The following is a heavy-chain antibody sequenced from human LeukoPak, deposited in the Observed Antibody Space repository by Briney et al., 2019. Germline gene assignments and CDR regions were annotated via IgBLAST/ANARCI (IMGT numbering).Heavy chain of an antibody. CDR3: ARGYYDFWTRYNWFDP. CDR2: INPNSGGT. V-gene: IGHV1-2*02. Sequence: ASVKVSCKASGYTFTGYYMHWVRQAPGQGLEWMGWINPNSGGTNYAQKFQGRVTMTRDTSISTAYMELSRLRSEDTAVYYCARGYYDFWTRYNWFDPWGQGTLVTVSS. J-gene: IGHJ5*02. D-gene: IGHD3-3*01. CDR1: GYTFTGYY.